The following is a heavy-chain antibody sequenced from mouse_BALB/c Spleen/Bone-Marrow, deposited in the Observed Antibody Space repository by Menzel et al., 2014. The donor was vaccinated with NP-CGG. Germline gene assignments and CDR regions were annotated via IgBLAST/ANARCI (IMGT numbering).Heavy chain of an antibody. D-gene: IGHD2-4*01. J-gene: IGHJ3*01. CDR1: GYTFTSYW. V-gene: IGHV1-7*01. Sequence: VKLQESGAELAKPGASVKMSCKASGYTFTSYWMHWVRQRPGQGLEWIGYINPSTGYTEYNQRFKDKATLAAVKSSTTAYMQLSSLTSEDSAVYYCARGDYDAFAYWGQGTLVTVSA. CDR3: ARGDYDAFAY. CDR2: INPSTGYT.